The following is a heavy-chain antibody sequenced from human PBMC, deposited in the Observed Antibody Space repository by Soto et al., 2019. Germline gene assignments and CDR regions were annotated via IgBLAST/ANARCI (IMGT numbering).Heavy chain of an antibody. V-gene: IGHV3-33*01. CDR2: IWFDGGRR. Sequence: QLVESGGGVVQPGGSLRLSCSATPSAFTFSNHGMHWVRQTPGKGLEWLAVIWFDGGRRYYADSVKGRFTISRDNSESTLYLQMTRLSDEDTGVYSPASSGRVDSTSAVRAFNYALDVWGQGTTVAVSS. J-gene: IGHJ6*02. D-gene: IGHD2-21*01. CDR3: ASSGRVDSTSAVRAFNYALDV. CDR1: AFTFSNHG.